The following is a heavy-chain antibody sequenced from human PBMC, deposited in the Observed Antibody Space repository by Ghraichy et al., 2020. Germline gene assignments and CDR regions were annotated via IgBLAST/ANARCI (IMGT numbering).Heavy chain of an antibody. V-gene: IGHV4-39*07. D-gene: IGHD2-2*01. CDR1: GGSISSSSYY. CDR2: IYYSGST. CDR3: ARDLIRGGVVPAATIDP. Sequence: SETLSLTCTVSGGSISSSSYYWGWIRQPPGKGLEWIGSIYYSGSTYYNPSLKSRVTISVDTSKNQFSLKLSSVTAADTAVYYCARDLIRGGVVPAATIDPWGQGTLVTVSS. J-gene: IGHJ5*02.